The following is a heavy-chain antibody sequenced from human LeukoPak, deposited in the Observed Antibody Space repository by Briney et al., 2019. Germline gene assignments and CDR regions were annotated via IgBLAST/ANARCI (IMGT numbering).Heavy chain of an antibody. V-gene: IGHV1-69*13. CDR3: AKLNLGEMAYFDS. CDR2: IIPIFGTA. D-gene: IGHD3-16*01. Sequence: SVKVSCKASGGTFSSYAISWVRQAPGQGLEWMGGIIPIFGTANYAQKFQGRVTITADESTSTAYMELSSLRSEDTAVYFCAKLNLGEMAYFDSWGQGTLVTVSS. CDR1: GGTFSSYA. J-gene: IGHJ4*02.